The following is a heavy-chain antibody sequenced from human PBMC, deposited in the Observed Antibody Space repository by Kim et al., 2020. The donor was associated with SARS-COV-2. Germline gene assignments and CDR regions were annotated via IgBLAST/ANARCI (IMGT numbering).Heavy chain of an antibody. CDR2: INHSGAV. CDR3: ARGRAGVVPAPILGIGPHYDYFIMDV. J-gene: IGHJ6*02. V-gene: IGHV4-34*01. CDR1: VGSFSGYY. Sequence: SETLSLTCAVYVGSFSGYYWSWIRQPPGKGLEWIGDINHSGAVNQNPSLKSRVTISMDTSKNQFSLKLTSVTAADTAFYYCARGRAGVVPAPILGIGPHYDYFIMDVWGHGTTVTVSS. D-gene: IGHD2-2*02.